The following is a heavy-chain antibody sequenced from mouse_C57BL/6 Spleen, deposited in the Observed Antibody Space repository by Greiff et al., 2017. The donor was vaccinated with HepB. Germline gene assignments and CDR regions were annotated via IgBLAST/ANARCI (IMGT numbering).Heavy chain of an antibody. V-gene: IGHV1-52*01. CDR1: GYTFTSYW. D-gene: IGHD2-5*01. CDR3: ARVTSNYDAMDY. Sequence: VKLQQPGAELVRPGSSVKLSCKASGYTFTSYWMHWVKQRPIQGLEWIGNIDPSDSETHYNQKFKDKATLTVDKSSSTAYMQLSSLTSEDSAVYYCARVTSNYDAMDYWGQGTSVTVSS. CDR2: IDPSDSET. J-gene: IGHJ4*01.